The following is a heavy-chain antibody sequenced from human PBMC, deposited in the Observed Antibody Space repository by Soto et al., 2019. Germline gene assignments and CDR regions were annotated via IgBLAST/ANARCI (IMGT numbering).Heavy chain of an antibody. D-gene: IGHD2-15*01. CDR3: ARARGARYFDY. CDR2: IYYSGST. J-gene: IGHJ4*02. CDR1: GGSIRSGDYY. Sequence: QVQLQESGPGLVKPSQTLSLTCTVSGGSIRSGDYYWSWIRQPPGKRLEWIGYIYYSGSTYYNPSPKSRVTISVDTSKNQFSLKLSSVTAADTAVYYCARARGARYFDYWGQGTLVTVSS. V-gene: IGHV4-30-4*01.